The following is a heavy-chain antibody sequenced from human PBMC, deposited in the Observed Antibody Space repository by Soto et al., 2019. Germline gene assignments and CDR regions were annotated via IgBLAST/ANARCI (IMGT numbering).Heavy chain of an antibody. Sequence: EVQLLESGGDLVQPGGSLRLSCAASGFSFSTSYMAWVRQPPGKGLEWVSAISPSASDTLYADSVKGRFTISRDNSQNTLFLQMTSLRADDTAVYYCAKGGYTFAYEWGHGAQVTVSS. CDR1: GFSFSTSY. J-gene: IGHJ4*01. V-gene: IGHV3-23*01. D-gene: IGHD5-18*01. CDR3: AKGGYTFAYE. CDR2: ISPSASDT.